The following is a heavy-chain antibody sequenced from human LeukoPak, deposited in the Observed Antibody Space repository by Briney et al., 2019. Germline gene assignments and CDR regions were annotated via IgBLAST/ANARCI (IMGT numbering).Heavy chain of an antibody. D-gene: IGHD3-22*01. CDR3: ARLPRGWNYYDSSRGIRAPYYYYYMDV. J-gene: IGHJ6*03. CDR2: IYHSGST. Sequence: PSETLSLTCTVSGYSISSGYYWGWIRQPPGKGLEWIGSIYHSGSTNYNPSLKSRVTISVDTSKNQFSLKLSSVTAADTAVYYCARLPRGWNYYDSSRGIRAPYYYYYMDVWGKGTTVTISS. V-gene: IGHV4-38-2*02. CDR1: GYSISSGYY.